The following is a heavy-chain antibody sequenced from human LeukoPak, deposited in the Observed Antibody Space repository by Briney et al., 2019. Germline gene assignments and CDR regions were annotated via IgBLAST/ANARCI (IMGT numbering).Heavy chain of an antibody. Sequence: GGSLRLSCAASGFTFSSYSMNWVRQAPGKGLEWVASISSSSSYIYYADSVKGRFTISRDNAKNSLYLQMNSLRAEDTAVYYCARDRQQLIIYYFDYWGQRTLVTVSS. D-gene: IGHD6-13*01. J-gene: IGHJ4*02. CDR1: GFTFSSYS. V-gene: IGHV3-21*01. CDR3: ARDRQQLIIYYFDY. CDR2: ISSSSSYI.